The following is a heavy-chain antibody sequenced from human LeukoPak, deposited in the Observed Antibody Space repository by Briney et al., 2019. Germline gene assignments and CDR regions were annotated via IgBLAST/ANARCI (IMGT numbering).Heavy chain of an antibody. V-gene: IGHV3-23*01. Sequence: TGGSLRLSCAASGFTFSSYAMSWVRQAPGKGLEWVSAISGSGGSTYYANSVKGRFTISRDNSKNMLYLQMNSLRAEDTAVYYYARRLLTGYYEFWGQGTLVTVSS. CDR2: ISGSGGST. J-gene: IGHJ4*02. D-gene: IGHD3-9*01. CDR1: GFTFSSYA. CDR3: ARRLLTGYYEF.